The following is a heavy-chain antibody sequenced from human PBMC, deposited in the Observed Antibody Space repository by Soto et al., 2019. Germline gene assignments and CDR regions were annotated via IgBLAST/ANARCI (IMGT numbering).Heavy chain of an antibody. CDR1: GYTFTSYD. V-gene: IGHV1-8*01. J-gene: IGHJ6*02. CDR2: MNPNSGNT. D-gene: IGHD3-10*01. CDR3: ARVPYYGSGYYYYGMDV. Sequence: GASVKVSCKASGYTFTSYDINWVRQATGQGLEWMGWMNPNSGNTGYAQKFQGRVTMTRNTSIRTAYMELSSLRSEDTAVYYCARVPYYGSGYYYYGMDVWRPGTTVTVSS.